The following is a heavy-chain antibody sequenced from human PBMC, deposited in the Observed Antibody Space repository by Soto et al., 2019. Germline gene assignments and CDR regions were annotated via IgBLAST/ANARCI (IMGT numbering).Heavy chain of an antibody. J-gene: IGHJ5*02. CDR1: GESCSGYY. CDR3: ARGGDDSKVGRT. V-gene: IGHV4-34*02. Sequence: QAQLQQWGAGVLKPSETLSLTCAVYGESCSGYYCSWTRQPPGKGLEWIGEIHPSGSTYFNPSLQTRVXXXLXTSKNQFSRKLSSVTAADTAIYYCARGGDDSKVGRTWGQGTLVTVSS. CDR2: IHPSGST. D-gene: IGHD1-26*01.